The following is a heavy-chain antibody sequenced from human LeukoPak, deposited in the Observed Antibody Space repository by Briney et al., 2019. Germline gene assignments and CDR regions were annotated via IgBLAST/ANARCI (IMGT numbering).Heavy chain of an antibody. J-gene: IGHJ4*02. Sequence: GESLKISCKGSGYSFTSYWIAWVRQMPGKGLEWMGIMYPADSDTRYSPSFQGQVTISADKSISTAYLQWSSLKASDTAMYYCARSYGSGSYFFPYFDYWGQGTLVTASP. V-gene: IGHV5-51*01. D-gene: IGHD3-10*01. CDR3: ARSYGSGSYFFPYFDY. CDR1: GYSFTSYW. CDR2: MYPADSDT.